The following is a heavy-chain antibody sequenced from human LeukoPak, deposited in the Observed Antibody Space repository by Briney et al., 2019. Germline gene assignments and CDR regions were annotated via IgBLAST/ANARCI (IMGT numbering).Heavy chain of an antibody. J-gene: IGHJ4*02. Sequence: PGGSLRLSCAASGFTFSSYSMNWVRQAPGKGLEWVSSISSSSSYIYYADSVKGRFTISRDNAKNSLYLQVNSLRAEDTAVYYCARGLRMVAATLPDYWGQGTLVTVSS. CDR3: ARGLRMVAATLPDY. CDR1: GFTFSSYS. D-gene: IGHD2-15*01. CDR2: ISSSSSYI. V-gene: IGHV3-21*01.